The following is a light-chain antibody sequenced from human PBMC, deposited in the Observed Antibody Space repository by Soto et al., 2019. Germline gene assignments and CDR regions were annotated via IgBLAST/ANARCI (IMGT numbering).Light chain of an antibody. J-gene: IGKJ5*01. CDR2: DAS. CDR1: QSISSW. V-gene: IGKV1-5*01. Sequence: DIQMTQSPSALSASVGDRATITCRASQSISSWLAWYQQKPGKAPKLLIYDASTLQSGVPSRYSGSGSGTEFTLTISNLQPDDFATYYCQQYNTYSTFGQGTRLEIK. CDR3: QQYNTYST.